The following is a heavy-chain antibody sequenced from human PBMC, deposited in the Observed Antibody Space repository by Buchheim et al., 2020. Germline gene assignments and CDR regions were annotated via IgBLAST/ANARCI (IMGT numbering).Heavy chain of an antibody. CDR1: GFTFGRYT. D-gene: IGHD6-13*01. V-gene: IGHV3-23*04. J-gene: IGHJ4*02. CDR3: ARAGRASWYDY. Sequence: QLVESGGGLVQPGGSLRLSCAASGFTFGRYTMGWVRQAPGKGLEWVSDINESGGATWYEDSVRGRFTISRDNSENTLFLQMNSLRGEDTAVYFCARAGRASWYDYWGQGTL. CDR2: INESGGAT.